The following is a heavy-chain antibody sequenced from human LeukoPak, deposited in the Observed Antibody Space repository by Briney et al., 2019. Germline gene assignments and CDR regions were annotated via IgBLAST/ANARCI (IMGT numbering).Heavy chain of an antibody. CDR2: IYHSGST. Sequence: SGTLSLTCAVSGGSISSSNWWSWVRPPPGKGLEWIGEIYHSGSTNYNPSLKSRVTISVDKSKNQFSLKLSSVTAADTAVYYCAKTVAVAGFPNWFDHWGQGTLVTVSS. CDR3: AKTVAVAGFPNWFDH. CDR1: GGSISSSNW. V-gene: IGHV4-4*02. J-gene: IGHJ5*02. D-gene: IGHD6-19*01.